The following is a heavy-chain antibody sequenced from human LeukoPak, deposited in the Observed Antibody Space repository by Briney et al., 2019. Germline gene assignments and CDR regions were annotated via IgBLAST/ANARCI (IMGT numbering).Heavy chain of an antibody. J-gene: IGHJ4*02. Sequence: PSQTLSLTCTVSGGSISSGSYYWSWIRQPAGKGLEWIGRIYTSGSTNYNPSLKSRVTISVDTSKNQFSPKLSSVTAADTAVYYCARAHYYGSGSHEGHYDYWGQGTLVTVSS. V-gene: IGHV4-61*02. CDR3: ARAHYYGSGSHEGHYDY. CDR2: IYTSGST. CDR1: GGSISSGSYY. D-gene: IGHD3-10*01.